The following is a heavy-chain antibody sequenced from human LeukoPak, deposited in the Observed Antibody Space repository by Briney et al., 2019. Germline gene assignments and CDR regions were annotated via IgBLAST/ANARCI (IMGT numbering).Heavy chain of an antibody. CDR1: GYTFTSYG. CDR2: INPISADT. D-gene: IGHD5-24*01. J-gene: IGHJ4*02. CDR3: ARDRAGSYNSYYFDY. Sequence: ASVKVSCKASGYTFTSYGINWVRQAPGQGLEWMGWINPISADTNSAQKFQGRVTMTRDTSISTAYMELTRLRSDDTAVYYCARDRAGSYNSYYFDYWGQGTLVTVSS. V-gene: IGHV1-2*02.